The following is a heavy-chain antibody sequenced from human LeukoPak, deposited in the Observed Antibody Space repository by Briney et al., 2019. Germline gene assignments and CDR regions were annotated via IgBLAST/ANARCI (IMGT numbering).Heavy chain of an antibody. CDR1: GGSIRSGDFY. CDR3: ARFGPPNCSGGSCLFDY. D-gene: IGHD2-15*01. Sequence: SETLSLTCTVTGGSIRSGDFYWSWIRQHPGKGLEWIGYIYYSGTTYYNPSLRSRVTISVDTSKNQCSLRLSCVTAADTAVYYCARFGPPNCSGGSCLFDYWGQGTLVTVSS. V-gene: IGHV4-31*03. J-gene: IGHJ4*02. CDR2: IYYSGTT.